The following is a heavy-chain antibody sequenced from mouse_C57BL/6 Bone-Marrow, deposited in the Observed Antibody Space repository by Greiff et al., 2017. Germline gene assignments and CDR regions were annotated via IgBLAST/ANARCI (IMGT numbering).Heavy chain of an antibody. CDR3: SRESCYSIYWYFDV. J-gene: IGHJ1*03. V-gene: IGHV1-18*01. D-gene: IGHD2-5*01. CDR1: GYTFTDYN. Sequence: EVMLVESGPELVKPGASVKISCKASGYTFTDYNMDWVKQSHGKSLEWIGDINPNNGGTIYNQKFKGKATLTVDKSSSTASMELRSLTSEDTAVYYYSRESCYSIYWYFDVWGTGTSVTVSS. CDR2: INPNNGGT.